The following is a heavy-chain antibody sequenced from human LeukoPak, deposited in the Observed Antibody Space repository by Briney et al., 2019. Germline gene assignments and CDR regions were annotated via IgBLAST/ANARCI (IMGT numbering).Heavy chain of an antibody. J-gene: IGHJ5*02. Sequence: GGSLRLSCAASGFTFSSYSMNWVRQAPGKGLEWVSSISSSSSYIYYADSVKGRFTISRDNAKNSLYLQMNSLRAEDTAVYYCARVGELGYCSGGSCYETFDPWGQGTLVTVSS. CDR1: GFTFSSYS. D-gene: IGHD2-15*01. CDR2: ISSSSSYI. V-gene: IGHV3-21*01. CDR3: ARVGELGYCSGGSCYETFDP.